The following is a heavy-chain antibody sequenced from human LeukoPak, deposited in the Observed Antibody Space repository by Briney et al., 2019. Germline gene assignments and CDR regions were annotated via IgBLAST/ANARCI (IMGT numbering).Heavy chain of an antibody. Sequence: GGSLRLSCAASGFTFSSYDMSWVRQAPGKGLEWVSAISGSGGSTYYADSVKGRFTISRDNSKNTLYLQMNSLRAEDTAVYYCAKDRSSSWLSTPFDYWGQGTLVTVSS. J-gene: IGHJ4*02. D-gene: IGHD6-13*01. V-gene: IGHV3-23*01. CDR3: AKDRSSSWLSTPFDY. CDR1: GFTFSSYD. CDR2: ISGSGGST.